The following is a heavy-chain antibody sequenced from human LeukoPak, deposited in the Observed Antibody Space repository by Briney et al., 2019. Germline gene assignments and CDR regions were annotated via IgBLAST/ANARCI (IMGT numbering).Heavy chain of an antibody. CDR2: IRSKSNGGTT. CDR1: GFTFSTYG. Sequence: GGSLRLSCEASGFTFSTYGINWVRQAPGKGLEWVGFIRSKSNGGTTHYAASVEGRFTISRDDSNSIAYLQMNSLKTEDTAVYYCVRDYRYAGHESVYWGQGTLVTVSS. V-gene: IGHV3-49*04. J-gene: IGHJ4*02. D-gene: IGHD5-12*01. CDR3: VRDYRYAGHESVY.